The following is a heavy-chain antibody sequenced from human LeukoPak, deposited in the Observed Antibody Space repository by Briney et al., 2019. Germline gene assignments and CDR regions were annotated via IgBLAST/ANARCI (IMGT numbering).Heavy chain of an antibody. CDR2: INPNSGGT. D-gene: IGHD2-2*01. J-gene: IGHJ4*02. Sequence: ASVKVSCKASGYTFTGYYMHWVRQAPGQGLEWMGWINPNSGGTNYAQKFQGRVTMTRDTSISTAYMELSRLRSDDTVVYYCARVVPAAIIPMDYWGQGTLVTVSS. CDR1: GYTFTGYY. CDR3: ARVVPAAIIPMDY. V-gene: IGHV1-2*02.